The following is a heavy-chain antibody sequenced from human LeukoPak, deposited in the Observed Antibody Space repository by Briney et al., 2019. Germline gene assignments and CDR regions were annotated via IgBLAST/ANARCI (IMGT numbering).Heavy chain of an antibody. J-gene: IGHJ4*02. V-gene: IGHV3-74*01. Sequence: GGSLRLSCAASGFTFSSYAMHWVRQAPGKGLVWVSRINSDGSSTSYADSVKGRFTISRDNAKNSLYLQMNSLRAEDTAVYYCARLLAGELLDYWGQGTLVTVSS. CDR3: ARLLAGELLDY. CDR2: INSDGSST. D-gene: IGHD1-26*01. CDR1: GFTFSSYA.